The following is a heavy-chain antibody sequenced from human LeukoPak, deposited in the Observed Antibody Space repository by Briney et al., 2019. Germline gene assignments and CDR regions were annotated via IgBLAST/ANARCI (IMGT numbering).Heavy chain of an antibody. D-gene: IGHD5-24*01. CDR2: MRYDGSNK. CDR1: GFTFSSYG. J-gene: IGHJ3*02. Sequence: GGSLRLSCAASGFTFSSYGMHWVRQAPGKGLEWVAFMRYDGSNKYYADSVKGRFTISRDNSKNTLYLQMNSLRAEDTAVYYCAASHQRWLPRPLDAFDIWGQGTMVTVSS. V-gene: IGHV3-30*02. CDR3: AASHQRWLPRPLDAFDI.